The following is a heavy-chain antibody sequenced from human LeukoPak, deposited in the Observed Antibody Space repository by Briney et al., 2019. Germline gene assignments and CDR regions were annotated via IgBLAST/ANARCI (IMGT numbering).Heavy chain of an antibody. CDR3: ARPTASYDTLDI. D-gene: IGHD1-26*01. Sequence: GASVKVSCKASGYTFSSYGIGWVRQAPGQGLEWVGWISTSNSLTRYPEKFQDRVTLTTDASTSTAYMELRSLRSDGAAVYYCARPTASYDTLDIWGQGTRVTVSS. CDR1: GYTFSSYG. CDR2: ISTSNSLT. J-gene: IGHJ3*02. V-gene: IGHV1-18*01.